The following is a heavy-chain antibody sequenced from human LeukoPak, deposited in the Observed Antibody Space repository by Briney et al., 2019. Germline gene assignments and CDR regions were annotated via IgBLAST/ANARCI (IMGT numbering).Heavy chain of an antibody. CDR1: GFTFSGSA. J-gene: IGHJ6*03. V-gene: IGHV3-73*01. CDR3: TTYCSSTSCYTNYYYMDV. CDR2: IRSKANSYAT. Sequence: GGSLRLSCAASGFTFSGSAMHWVRQASGKGLEWVGRIRSKANSYATAYAASVKGRFTISRDDSKNTAYLQMNSLKTEDTAVYYCTTYCSSTSCYTNYYYMDVWGKGTTVTVSS. D-gene: IGHD2-2*01.